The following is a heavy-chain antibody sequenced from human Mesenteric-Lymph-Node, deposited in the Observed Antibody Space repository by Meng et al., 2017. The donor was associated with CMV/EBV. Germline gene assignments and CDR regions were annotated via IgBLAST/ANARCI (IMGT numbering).Heavy chain of an antibody. J-gene: IGHJ1*01. CDR1: GYNFTSYY. CDR2: INPSGGST. CDR3: ARDMVRGVMLFQH. V-gene: IGHV1-46*01. Sequence: KASGYNFTSYYMHWVRQTPGQGLEWMGIINPSGGSTSYAQKFQGRVTMTRDTSTSTVYMELSSLRSEDTAVYYCARDMVRGVMLFQHWGQGTLVTVSS. D-gene: IGHD3-10*01.